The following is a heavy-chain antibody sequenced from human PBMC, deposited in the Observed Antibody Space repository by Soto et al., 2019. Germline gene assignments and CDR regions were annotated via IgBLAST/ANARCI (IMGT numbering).Heavy chain of an antibody. J-gene: IGHJ5*02. Sequence: QLHLQESGSRMVKPSQTLSLTCAVSGGSISSGGHAWSWIRQPPGKGLEWIGCIYHSGTTYYSSSLKSRVTISVDMSRNQLSLKVTSVTAADTAIYYCARDKLHSRSSPWFDACGQGTPVTVSS. CDR2: IYHSGTT. CDR1: GGSISSGGHA. V-gene: IGHV4-30-2*01. CDR3: ARDKLHSRSSPWFDA. D-gene: IGHD6-6*01.